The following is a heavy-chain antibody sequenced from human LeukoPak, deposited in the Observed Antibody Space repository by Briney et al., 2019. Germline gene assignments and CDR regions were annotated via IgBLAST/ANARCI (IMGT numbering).Heavy chain of an antibody. Sequence: PSETLSLTCTVSGGSISSYYWSWIRQPPGKGLEWIGYIYYSGSTNYNPSLKSRVTISVDTSKNQFSLKLSSVTAADTAVYYCARGGEIVVVTGYTVTYQTIDYWGQGTLVTVSS. CDR1: GGSISSYY. CDR3: ARGGEIVVVTGYTVTYQTIDY. J-gene: IGHJ4*02. D-gene: IGHD2-21*02. CDR2: IYYSGST. V-gene: IGHV4-59*01.